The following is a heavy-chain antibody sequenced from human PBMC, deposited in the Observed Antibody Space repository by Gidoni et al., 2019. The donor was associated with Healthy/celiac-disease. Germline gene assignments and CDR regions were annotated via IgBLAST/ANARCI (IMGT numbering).Heavy chain of an antibody. V-gene: IGHV1-69*01. D-gene: IGHD6-13*01. J-gene: IGHJ4*02. CDR1: GGTFSSYA. CDR3: AREFRQGVEQQLNY. Sequence: QVQLVQSGAEVKKPGASVKVSCKAAGGTFSSYAISWVRQAPGQGLEWLGGVIPIFGTANCAQKFQGRVTITADESTSTAYMELSSLRSEDTAVYYCAREFRQGVEQQLNYWGQGTLVTVSS. CDR2: VIPIFGTA.